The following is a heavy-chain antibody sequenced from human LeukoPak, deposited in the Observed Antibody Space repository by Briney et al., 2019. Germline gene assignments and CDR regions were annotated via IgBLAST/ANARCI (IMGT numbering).Heavy chain of an antibody. V-gene: IGHV1-69*05. J-gene: IGHJ3*02. CDR1: GYTFTGYY. Sequence: SVKVSCKASGYTFTGYYMHWVRQAPGQGLEWMGRIIPIFGTANYAQKFQGRVTITTDESTSTAYMELSSLRSEDTALYYCALRGYSYGSDAFDIWGQGTMVTVSS. CDR2: IIPIFGTA. D-gene: IGHD5-18*01. CDR3: ALRGYSYGSDAFDI.